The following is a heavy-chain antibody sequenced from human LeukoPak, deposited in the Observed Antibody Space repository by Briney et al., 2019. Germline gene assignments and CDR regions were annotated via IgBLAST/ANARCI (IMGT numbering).Heavy chain of an antibody. V-gene: IGHV4-59*01. J-gene: IGHJ4*02. D-gene: IGHD5-18*01. CDR1: GGSISSYY. CDR3: ARGSPSLEYSYDY. CDR2: IYYSGST. Sequence: SETLSLTCTVSGGSISSYYWSWIRQPPGKGLEWIGYIYYSGSTNYNPSLKSRVTISVDTSKNQFSLKLSSVTAADTAVYYCARGSPSLEYSYDYWGQGTLVTVSS.